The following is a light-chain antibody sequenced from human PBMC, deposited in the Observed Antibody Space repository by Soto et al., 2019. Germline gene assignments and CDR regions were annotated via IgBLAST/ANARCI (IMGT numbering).Light chain of an antibody. CDR1: SSDIGGYNY. Sequence: QSALAQPASVSGSPGPSITISCTGGSSDIGGYNYVSWFQQHPGKAPKLMIYEVTNRPSRVSNRFSGSKSGSTASLTISGLQDEDGAHYYCSSYTSSNTLVFGTGTKVTVL. V-gene: IGLV2-14*01. CDR2: EVT. J-gene: IGLJ1*01. CDR3: SSYTSSNTLV.